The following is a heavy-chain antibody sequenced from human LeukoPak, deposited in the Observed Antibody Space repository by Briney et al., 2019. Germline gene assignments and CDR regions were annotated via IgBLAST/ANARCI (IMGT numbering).Heavy chain of an antibody. D-gene: IGHD3-10*01. J-gene: IGHJ4*02. Sequence: PGGSLRLSCVASGFTLSSYWMHWVRHAPGKGLVWVSRIEGDGSTTSYADSVKGRFTISRDNAKNTLYLQLNNLRAEDTAVYYCTRGYGSGSSLPFDYWGQGTLVTVSS. CDR3: TRGYGSGSSLPFDY. V-gene: IGHV3-74*01. CDR1: GFTLSSYW. CDR2: IEGDGSTT.